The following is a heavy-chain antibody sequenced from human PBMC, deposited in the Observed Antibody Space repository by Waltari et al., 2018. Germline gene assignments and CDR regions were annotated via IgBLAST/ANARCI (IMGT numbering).Heavy chain of an antibody. D-gene: IGHD6-19*01. J-gene: IGHJ4*02. CDR3: ARGSSSGSRFDY. CDR2: INHSGST. Sequence: QVQLQQWGAGLLKPSETLSLPCAVYGGSFSGYYWSWIRQPPGKGREWIGEINHSGSTNYTTALKSRVTISVDTSKNQFSLKLSSVTAADTAVYYCARGSSSGSRFDYWGQGTLVTVSS. V-gene: IGHV4-34*01. CDR1: GGSFSGYY.